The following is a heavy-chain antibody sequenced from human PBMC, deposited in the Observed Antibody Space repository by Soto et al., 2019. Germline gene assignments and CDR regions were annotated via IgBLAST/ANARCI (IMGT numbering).Heavy chain of an antibody. J-gene: IGHJ6*02. D-gene: IGHD6-6*01. CDR2: ISGSGGST. CDR3: AKDRGSSSFYYYYDMDV. Sequence: GGSLRLSCAASGFTFSSYAVTWVRQAPGKGLEWVSGISGSGGSTYCADSVKGRFTISRDNSKNTLYLQMNSLRAEDTAVYYCAKDRGSSSFYYYYDMDVWGQGTTVTVSS. V-gene: IGHV3-23*01. CDR1: GFTFSSYA.